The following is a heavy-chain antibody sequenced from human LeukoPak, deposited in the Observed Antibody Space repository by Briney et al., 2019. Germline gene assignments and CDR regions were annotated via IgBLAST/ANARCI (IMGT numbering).Heavy chain of an antibody. CDR2: IKQDGSKK. CDR3: TRVGYIDEGIDY. J-gene: IGHJ4*02. CDR1: GFPFSSYW. Sequence: GGSLRLSCVASGFPFSSYWMTWVRQAPGKGLEWVANIKQDGSKKSYVDSVKGRFTISRDNAKNSLYLQMYSLRAEDTAIYYCTRVGYIDEGIDYWGQGTLVTVSS. V-gene: IGHV3-7*04. D-gene: IGHD5-24*01.